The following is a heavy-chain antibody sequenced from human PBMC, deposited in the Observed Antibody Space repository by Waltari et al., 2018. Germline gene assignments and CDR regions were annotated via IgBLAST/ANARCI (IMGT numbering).Heavy chain of an antibody. V-gene: IGHV1-2*02. J-gene: IGHJ6*02. D-gene: IGHD2-2*03. CDR3: ARMDRYYYTMDV. Sequence: QVQVLQSGAEVEKPGASVTVSCKASGYTFTDYYMFCVRQAPGQGLEWMGWINPNNGDTSYAQKFRGRVTMTRDTSISTAYMELNRLTSDDTAVYYCARMDRYYYTMDVWGQGTTVTVSS. CDR2: INPNNGDT. CDR1: GYTFTDYY.